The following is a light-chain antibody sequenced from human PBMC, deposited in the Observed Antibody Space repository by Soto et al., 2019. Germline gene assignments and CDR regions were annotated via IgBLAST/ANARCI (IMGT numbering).Light chain of an antibody. Sequence: EILLTQSPGPLSLSPGERDTLSCRGSQSVSSSYLAWYQQKPGQAPRLLIYGASSRATGIPDRFSGSGSGTDFTLTISRLEPEDFAVYYCQQYGSSPNTFGQGTKVDIK. CDR1: QSVSSSY. V-gene: IGKV3-20*01. J-gene: IGKJ1*01. CDR3: QQYGSSPNT. CDR2: GAS.